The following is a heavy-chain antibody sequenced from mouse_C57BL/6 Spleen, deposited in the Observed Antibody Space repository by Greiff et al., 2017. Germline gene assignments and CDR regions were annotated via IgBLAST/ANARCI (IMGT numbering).Heavy chain of an antibody. J-gene: IGHJ2*01. Sequence: QVQLQQSGAELARPGASVKLSCKASGYTFTSYGISWVKQRPGQGLEWIGEIYPRSGNTYYNEKFKGKATLTADKSSSTAYMELRSLTSADSAVYFCARSSYYGSSLDYWGQGTTLTVSS. V-gene: IGHV1-81*01. CDR1: GYTFTSYG. CDR3: ARSSYYGSSLDY. CDR2: IYPRSGNT. D-gene: IGHD1-1*01.